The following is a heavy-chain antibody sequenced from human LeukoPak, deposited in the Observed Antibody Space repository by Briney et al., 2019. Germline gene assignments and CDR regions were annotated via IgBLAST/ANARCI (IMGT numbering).Heavy chain of an antibody. J-gene: IGHJ4*02. D-gene: IGHD4-17*01. CDR1: GGTFSSYA. CDR3: ASSPEDDYGDYVGLYYFDY. CDR2: IIPIFGTA. V-gene: IGHV1-69*05. Sequence: ASVKVSCKAPGGTFSSYAISWVRQAPGQALEWMGGIIPIFGTANYAQKFQGRVTITTDESTSTAYMELSSLRSEDTAVYYCASSPEDDYGDYVGLYYFDYWGQGTLVTVSS.